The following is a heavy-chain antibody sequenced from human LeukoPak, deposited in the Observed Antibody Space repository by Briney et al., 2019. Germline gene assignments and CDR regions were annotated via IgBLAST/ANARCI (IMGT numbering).Heavy chain of an antibody. CDR2: IYSSGWTP. CDR3: ARHPKSGYSGYESDY. Sequence: GESLKISFKASGYSFTTYWIGWVRQMPGKGLEWMGSIYSSGWTPHFRTSFQGQVTNPVDQSINNAYPQCNRLKSPDTALFYRARHPKSGYSGYESDYWGQGTLATVSS. CDR1: GYSFTTYW. D-gene: IGHD5-12*01. V-gene: IGHV5-51*01. J-gene: IGHJ4*02.